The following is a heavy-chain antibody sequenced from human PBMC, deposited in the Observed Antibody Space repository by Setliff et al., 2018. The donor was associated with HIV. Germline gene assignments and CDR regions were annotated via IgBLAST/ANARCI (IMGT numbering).Heavy chain of an antibody. CDR3: TRDYRNLGFDL. CDR2: INGDGSTT. CDR1: GFTLSSYW. D-gene: IGHD4-4*01. J-gene: IGHJ2*01. V-gene: IGHV3-74*01. Sequence: LRLSCAASGFTLSSYWMHWVRQAPGKGLVYVSHINGDGSTTTYADSVKGRFSISRDNAKNTLYLQMNSLRAEDTAVYYCTRDYRNLGFDLWGRGTLVTVS.